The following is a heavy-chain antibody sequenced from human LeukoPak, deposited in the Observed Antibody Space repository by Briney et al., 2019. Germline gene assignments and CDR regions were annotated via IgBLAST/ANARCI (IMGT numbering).Heavy chain of an antibody. CDR1: GFAVSNNY. Sequence: GGSLRLSCGASGFAVSNNYMTWVRQVPGKGLGWVSVMYGDGRTYYADSVKGGFTISRDNSENTVYLLMNSLRVEDTAVYYCARWVNNGGKGCYFDYWGQGTLVTVSS. CDR3: ARWVNNGGKGCYFDY. J-gene: IGHJ4*02. D-gene: IGHD4-23*01. V-gene: IGHV3-66*01. CDR2: MYGDGRT.